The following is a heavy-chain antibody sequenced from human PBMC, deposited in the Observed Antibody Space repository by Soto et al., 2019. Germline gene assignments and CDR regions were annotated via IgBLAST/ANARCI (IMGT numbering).Heavy chain of an antibody. CDR2: ISGSTSST. CDR1: GFMFSRYA. J-gene: IGHJ6*02. V-gene: IGHV3-23*01. D-gene: IGHD2-8*01. Sequence: LRLSCAASGFMFSRYAMSWVRQAPGKGLEWVSAISGSTSSTYYADSVEGRFTISRDNSKNTLYLQMNSLRAEDTALYYCAKARYCTNGVCYRYYYYGMDVWGQGTTVTVSS. CDR3: AKARYCTNGVCYRYYYYGMDV.